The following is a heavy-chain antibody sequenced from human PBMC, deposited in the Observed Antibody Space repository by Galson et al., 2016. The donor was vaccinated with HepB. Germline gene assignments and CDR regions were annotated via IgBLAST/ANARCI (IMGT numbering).Heavy chain of an antibody. D-gene: IGHD3-10*02. V-gene: IGHV3-33*01. CDR2: IWYDGSNK. CDR1: GFTFNSFG. Sequence: SLRLSCAASGFTFNSFGMHWVRQAPGKGLEWVAVIWYDGSNKYYGDSVEGRFTISRENAKNSLYIEMNSLRAGDTAVYYCARGTLSRFMFYYYGVDVWGQGTTVTVSS. CDR3: ARGTLSRFMFYYYGVDV. J-gene: IGHJ6*02.